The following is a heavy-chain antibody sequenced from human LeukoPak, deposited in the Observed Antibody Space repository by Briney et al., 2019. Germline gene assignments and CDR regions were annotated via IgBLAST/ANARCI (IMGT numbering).Heavy chain of an antibody. D-gene: IGHD2-21*02. CDR2: IIPIFGTA. Sequence: VASVKVSCKASGGTFSSYAISWVRQAPGQGLEWMGGIIPIFGTASYAQKFQGRVTITADESTSTAYMELSSLRSEDTAVYYCARYNARVVTAPYFDYWGQGTLVTVSS. CDR3: ARYNARVVTAPYFDY. V-gene: IGHV1-69*13. CDR1: GGTFSSYA. J-gene: IGHJ4*02.